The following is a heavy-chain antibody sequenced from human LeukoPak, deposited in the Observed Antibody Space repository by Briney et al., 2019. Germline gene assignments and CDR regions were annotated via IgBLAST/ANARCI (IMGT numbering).Heavy chain of an antibody. J-gene: IGHJ4*02. CDR2: IYHSGST. Sequence: PSETLSLTCTVSGYSISSGYYWGWIRQPPGKGLEWIGSIYHSGSTYYNPSLKSRVTTSVDTSKNQFSLRLSSVTAADTAMYYCVRGRDGYSHWGQGTLVTVSS. V-gene: IGHV4-38-2*02. CDR3: VRGRDGYSH. CDR1: GYSISSGYY. D-gene: IGHD5-24*01.